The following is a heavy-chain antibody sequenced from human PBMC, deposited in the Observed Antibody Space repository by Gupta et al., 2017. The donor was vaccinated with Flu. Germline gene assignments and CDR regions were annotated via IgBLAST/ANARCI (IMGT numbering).Heavy chain of an antibody. D-gene: IGHD6-6*01. CDR2: IDGSSNYI. J-gene: IGHJ4*02. CDR3: ARGSITARHGFDY. Sequence: RQAPGKGLEWVSSIDGSSNYIYYADSVRGRFTLSSDHAEKSLYLQMTSLRAEDTAVYYYARGSITARHGFDYGGQGTLVTVSS. V-gene: IGHV3-21*01.